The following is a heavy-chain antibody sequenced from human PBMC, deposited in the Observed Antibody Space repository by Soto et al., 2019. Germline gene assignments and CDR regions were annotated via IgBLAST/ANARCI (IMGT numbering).Heavy chain of an antibody. D-gene: IGHD2-2*01. V-gene: IGHV3-53*04. CDR2: IYSGGST. CDR1: GFTVSSNY. CDR3: AREFAVPAATAGGGYYYDGMDV. J-gene: IGHJ6*02. Sequence: EVQLVESGGGLVQPGGSLRLSCAASGFTVSSNYMSWVRQAPGKGLEWVSVIYSGGSTYYADSVKGRFTISRHNSKNTLDLQMTSLRAEDTAGDYWAREFAVPAATAGGGYYYDGMDVWGQGTTVTVCS.